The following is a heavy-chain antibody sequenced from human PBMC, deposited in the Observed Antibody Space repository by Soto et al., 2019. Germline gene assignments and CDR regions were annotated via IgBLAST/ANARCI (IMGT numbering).Heavy chain of an antibody. V-gene: IGHV3-48*01. CDR3: ARERMTTVTTAFDY. CDR2: ISSSSSTI. J-gene: IGHJ4*02. CDR1: GFTFSSYS. D-gene: IGHD4-17*01. Sequence: EVQLVESGGGLVQPGGSLRLSCAASGFTFSSYSMNWVRQAPGKGLEWVSYISSSSSTIYYADSVKGRFTISRDNAKNSLYLQMNRLRTEDTAVYYCARERMTTVTTAFDYWGQGTLVTVSS.